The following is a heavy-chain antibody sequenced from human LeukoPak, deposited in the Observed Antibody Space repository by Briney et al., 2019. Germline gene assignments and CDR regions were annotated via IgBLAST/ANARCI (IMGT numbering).Heavy chain of an antibody. J-gene: IGHJ6*03. CDR1: GYTFIGYY. D-gene: IGHD2-2*01. Sequence: ASVKVSCKASGYTFIGYYMHWVRQAPGQGLEWMGWINPNSGGTNYAQKFQGRVTMTRDTSINTAYMELSSLRSDDTAVYYCARGRGYCSSSGCSYYYMDVWGKGTSVTVSS. CDR2: INPNSGGT. V-gene: IGHV1-2*02. CDR3: ARGRGYCSSSGCSYYYMDV.